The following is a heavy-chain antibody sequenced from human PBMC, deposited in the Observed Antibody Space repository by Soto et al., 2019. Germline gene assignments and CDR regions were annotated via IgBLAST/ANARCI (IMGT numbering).Heavy chain of an antibody. CDR1: GFTFSSYA. Sequence: EVQLLESGGGLVQPGGSLRLSCAASGFTFSSYAMSWVHQAPGKGLEWVSAISGSGGSTYYADSVKGRFTISRDNSKNTLYLKMNSLRAEDTAVYYCAIWSGYYTEDYWGQGALVTVSS. CDR3: AIWSGYYTEDY. J-gene: IGHJ4*02. D-gene: IGHD3-3*01. V-gene: IGHV3-23*01. CDR2: ISGSGGST.